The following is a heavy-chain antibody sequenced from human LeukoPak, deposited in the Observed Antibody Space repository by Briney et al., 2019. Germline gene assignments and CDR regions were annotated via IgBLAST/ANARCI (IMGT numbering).Heavy chain of an antibody. D-gene: IGHD6-19*01. CDR2: ISYDGSNK. J-gene: IGHJ6*02. Sequence: HPGGSLRLSCAASGFTFSSYAMHWVRQAPGKGLEWVAVISYDGSNKYYADSVKGRFTISRDNSKNTLYLQMNSLRAEDTAVYYCARGTPSSSGWLYYGMDVWGQGITVTVSS. V-gene: IGHV3-30-3*01. CDR3: ARGTPSSSGWLYYGMDV. CDR1: GFTFSSYA.